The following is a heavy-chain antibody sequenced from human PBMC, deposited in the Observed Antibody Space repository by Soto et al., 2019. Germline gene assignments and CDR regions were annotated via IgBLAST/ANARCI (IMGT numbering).Heavy chain of an antibody. Sequence: GGSLRLSCAASGFTFSSYAMSWVRQAPGKGLEWVSAISGSGGSTYYADSVKGRFTISRDNSKNTLYLKMNSLRAEDTAVYYRAILRGLGYCTNGVCSTKIFDYWGQGTLVTVSS. CDR3: AILRGLGYCTNGVCSTKIFDY. D-gene: IGHD2-8*01. CDR1: GFTFSSYA. V-gene: IGHV3-23*01. CDR2: ISGSGGST. J-gene: IGHJ4*02.